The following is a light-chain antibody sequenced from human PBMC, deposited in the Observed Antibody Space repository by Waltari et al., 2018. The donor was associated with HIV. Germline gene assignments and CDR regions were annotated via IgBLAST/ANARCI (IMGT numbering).Light chain of an antibody. CDR1: QSVLYSSNNRNY. CDR2: WAS. V-gene: IGKV4-1*01. CDR3: QQYYSTPYT. Sequence: DIVMTQSPDSLPVSLGERAAISCKSSQSVLYSSNNRNYLAWYQHKPGQPPKLLLYWASTRESGVPDRFSGSGSGTDFTLTSSSLQAEDVAVYYCQQYYSTPYTFGQGTKLEIK. J-gene: IGKJ2*01.